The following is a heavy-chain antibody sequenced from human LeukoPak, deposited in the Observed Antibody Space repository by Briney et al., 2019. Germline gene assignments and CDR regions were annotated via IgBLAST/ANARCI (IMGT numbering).Heavy chain of an antibody. Sequence: PSETLSLTCAVYGGSFSGYYWSWIRQPPGKGLEWIGEINHSGSTNYNPSLKSRVTISVDTSKNQFSLKLSSVTAADTAVYYCASFDSSGSHAFDIWGQGTMVTVSS. V-gene: IGHV4-34*01. J-gene: IGHJ3*02. D-gene: IGHD3-22*01. CDR3: ASFDSSGSHAFDI. CDR1: GGSFSGYY. CDR2: INHSGST.